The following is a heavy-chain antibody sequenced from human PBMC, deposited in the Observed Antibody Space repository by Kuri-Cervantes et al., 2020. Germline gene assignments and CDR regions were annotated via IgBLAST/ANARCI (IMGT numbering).Heavy chain of an antibody. V-gene: IGHV3-49*03. CDR3: ATGNGDSRYYFDC. Sequence: GESLKISCTASGFTFGDYAMSWFRQAPGKGLEWVGFIRSKAYGGSTEYAASVKGRFTISRDNAKNTLYLQMNNLRVEDTAVYYCATGNGDSRYYFDCWGQGTLVTVSS. CDR2: IRSKAYGGST. CDR1: GFTFGDYA. J-gene: IGHJ4*02. D-gene: IGHD4-17*01.